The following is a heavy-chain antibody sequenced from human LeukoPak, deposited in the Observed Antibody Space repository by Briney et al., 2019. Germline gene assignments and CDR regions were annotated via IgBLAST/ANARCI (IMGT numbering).Heavy chain of an antibody. CDR3: ARQDDYYYDSSAHPGYFDS. CDR2: IYYSGST. J-gene: IGHJ4*02. V-gene: IGHV4-39*01. Sequence: PSETLSLTCTVSGGSISSSSYYWGWIRQPPGKGLEWIGSIYYSGSTYYNPSLKSRVTISVDTSKNQFSLRLTSVTVADTAIYYCARQDDYYYDSSAHPGYFDSWGQGTLVTVSS. CDR1: GGSISSSSYY. D-gene: IGHD3-22*01.